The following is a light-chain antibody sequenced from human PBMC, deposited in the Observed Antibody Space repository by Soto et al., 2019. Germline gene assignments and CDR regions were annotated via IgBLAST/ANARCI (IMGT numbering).Light chain of an antibody. J-gene: IGKJ1*01. V-gene: IGKV1-5*01. CDR1: QSISTR. CDR2: DAS. Sequence: DIQMTQSPSSLSASVADRVTITCRASQSISTRLAWYQQKAGKAPKVLIYDASRLESGVPSRFSGSGSGTEFTLTISRLQPDDFASYYCQQYDSYSWTFGQGTKVDIK. CDR3: QQYDSYSWT.